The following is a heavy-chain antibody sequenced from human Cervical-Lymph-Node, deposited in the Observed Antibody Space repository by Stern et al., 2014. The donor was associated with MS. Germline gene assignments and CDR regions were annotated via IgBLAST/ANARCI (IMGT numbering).Heavy chain of an antibody. D-gene: IGHD5-12*01. Sequence: QVQLQESGPGLVKPSETLSLTCTVSGGSISSYYWSWIRQPPGKGLEWIGYIYYSASTNYNPSLKSRVTISVDTSKNQFSLKLSSVTAADTAVYYCARLGYSGYNYWGQGTLVTVSS. V-gene: IGHV4-59*01. CDR2: IYYSAST. CDR3: ARLGYSGYNY. CDR1: GGSISSYY. J-gene: IGHJ4*02.